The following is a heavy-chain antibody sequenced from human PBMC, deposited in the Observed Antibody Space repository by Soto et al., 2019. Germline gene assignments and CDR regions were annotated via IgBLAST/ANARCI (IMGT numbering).Heavy chain of an antibody. D-gene: IGHD2-2*01. J-gene: IGHJ6*02. V-gene: IGHV1-2*02. CDR3: ARGRDAAYQFSSPHGMDV. CDR2: MDPITGGT. Sequence: QVQLEQSGAEVKQPGASVKVSCKASGYNLSAYYTYWVRQAPGRGLEWVGWMDPITGGTDYEERLRDRVTMTRDTSINTAYMTLRRLRSDDTAIYFCARGRDAAYQFSSPHGMDVWGQGTTVTVSS. CDR1: GYNLSAYY.